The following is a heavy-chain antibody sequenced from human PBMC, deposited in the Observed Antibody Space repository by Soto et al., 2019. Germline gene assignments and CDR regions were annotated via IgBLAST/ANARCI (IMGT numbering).Heavy chain of an antibody. V-gene: IGHV5-51*01. CDR3: TRVLYASAWYGMDY. CDR1: GCSFYSYW. J-gene: IGHJ4*02. D-gene: IGHD6-19*01. CDR2: IYPGDSDT. Sequence: PXESLKIACNGSGCSFYSYWIAWVRQMPGKGLEWMGIIYPGDSDTRYSPSFEGQVTISADKSISTAYLQWSSLKASDTAMYYCTRVLYASAWYGMDYWGQGTLVTVSS.